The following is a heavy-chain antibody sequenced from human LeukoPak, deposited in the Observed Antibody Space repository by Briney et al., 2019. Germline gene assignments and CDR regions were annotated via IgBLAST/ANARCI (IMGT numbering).Heavy chain of an antibody. D-gene: IGHD5-24*01. Sequence: GGSLRLSCAASGFSFSRSWMSWVRQGPGKGLERVANINEDGSENYYVDPGKGGLTISRDNAKYSQYLQMNSLRADDTAVYYCARGGGRHDFNSDYWGQGTLVTVSS. V-gene: IGHV3-7*01. CDR2: INEDGSEN. CDR1: GFSFSRSW. CDR3: ARGGGRHDFNSDY. J-gene: IGHJ4*02.